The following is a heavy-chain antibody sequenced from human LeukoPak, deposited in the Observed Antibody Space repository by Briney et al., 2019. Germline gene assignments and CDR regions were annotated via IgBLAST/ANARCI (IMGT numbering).Heavy chain of an antibody. Sequence: SETLSLTCTVSGGSISSYYWSWIRQSAAKGLEWIGRIYSSGNTNYNPSLKSRVTMSVDTSKNQFSLKVSSVTAADTAVYYCVRCHEPGGTSCYYDYWGQGTLVTVSS. CDR3: VRCHEPGGTSCYYDY. CDR2: IYSSGNT. D-gene: IGHD2-2*01. J-gene: IGHJ4*02. CDR1: GGSISSYY. V-gene: IGHV4-4*07.